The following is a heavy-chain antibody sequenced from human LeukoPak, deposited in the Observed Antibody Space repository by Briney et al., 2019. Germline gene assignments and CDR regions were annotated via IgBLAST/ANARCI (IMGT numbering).Heavy chain of an antibody. V-gene: IGHV3-21*06. D-gene: IGHD3-22*01. CDR3: ARVDYYDSSGYYFDY. J-gene: IGHJ4*02. Sequence: PGGALRLSCPASGFTFSAYTMNWVRQAPGKGLEGVSSISISSTYIYYPDSVKGRFTVSRDNAKNSLYLQMNSLRAEDTAVYYCARVDYYDSSGYYFDYWGQGTLVTVSS. CDR2: ISISSTYI. CDR1: GFTFSAYT.